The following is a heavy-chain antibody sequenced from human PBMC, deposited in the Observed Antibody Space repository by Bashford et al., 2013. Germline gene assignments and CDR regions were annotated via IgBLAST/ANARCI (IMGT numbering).Heavy chain of an antibody. V-gene: IGHV1-2*02. CDR1: GYTFTGYY. Sequence: VKGLLQGLLGYTFTGYYMHWVRQAPGQGLEWMGMDQTLTVVAQTMHRSFRGRGHHDQGTRPSSTAYMELSRLRSDDTAVYYCARTSMGPTKSWGLQRFDNWAQGTPGHPVSS. J-gene: IGHJ4*02. CDR2: QTLTVVA. D-gene: IGHD1-26*01. CDR3: ARTSMGPTKSWGLQRFDN.